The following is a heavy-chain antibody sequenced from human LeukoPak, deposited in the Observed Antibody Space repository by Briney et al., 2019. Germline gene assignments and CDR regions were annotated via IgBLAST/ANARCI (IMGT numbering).Heavy chain of an antibody. CDR3: ARGLGYGSGSYYLGFDM. J-gene: IGHJ3*02. D-gene: IGHD3-10*01. Sequence: SETLPLTCTVFGGSISTSSSYWGWIRQPPGKGLEWIGSIYYSGSTYYNPSLKSRVTISVDTSKNQFSLKLSSVSAADTAVYYCARGLGYGSGSYYLGFDMWGQGTMVTVSS. CDR1: GGSISTSSSY. CDR2: IYYSGST. V-gene: IGHV4-39*01.